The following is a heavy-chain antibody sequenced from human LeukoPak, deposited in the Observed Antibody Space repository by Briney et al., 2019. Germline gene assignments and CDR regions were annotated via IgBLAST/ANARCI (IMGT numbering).Heavy chain of an antibody. CDR3: VRSRMGDGYNFAY. CDR2: FCYGGSS. CDR1: GGSISRDNYC. D-gene: IGHD5-24*01. V-gene: IGHV4-39*01. Sequence: SETLSLTCTVSGGSISRDNYCWGWIRQPPVQGLEWIGSFCYGGSSYNNPSLKSRVTISVDTSKNQLSLKLSSVTAADTAVYYCVRSRMGDGYNFAYWGQGILVTVSS. J-gene: IGHJ4*02.